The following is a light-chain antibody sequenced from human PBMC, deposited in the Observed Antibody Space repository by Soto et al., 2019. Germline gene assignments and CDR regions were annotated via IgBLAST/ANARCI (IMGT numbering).Light chain of an antibody. CDR2: DAS. CDR3: QQYNTYSIT. CDR1: QSISTY. Sequence: DIQMTQSPSSLSAALGDTVTITCRASQSISTYLNWYQQKPGKAPKVLISDASTLQSGVPSRFSGSGSGTEFTLTISSLQPDDFATYYCQQYNTYSITFGQGTRLEI. V-gene: IGKV1-5*01. J-gene: IGKJ5*01.